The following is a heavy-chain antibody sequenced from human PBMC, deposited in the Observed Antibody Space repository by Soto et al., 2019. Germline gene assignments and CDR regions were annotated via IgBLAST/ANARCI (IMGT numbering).Heavy chain of an antibody. J-gene: IGHJ6*02. CDR1: GHSFTDYW. Sequence: EVQLVQSGAEVKKPGESLRISCKASGHSFTDYWISWVRQMPGKGLEWMARIDPSDSYTNYSPSFQGHVTISADKSLNTAFLQWSSLKASDSAMYYCARLRLIAGIKGGGYYVMDVWGQGTTVTVSS. CDR3: ARLRLIAGIKGGGYYVMDV. V-gene: IGHV5-10-1*01. CDR2: IDPSDSYT. D-gene: IGHD2-21*01.